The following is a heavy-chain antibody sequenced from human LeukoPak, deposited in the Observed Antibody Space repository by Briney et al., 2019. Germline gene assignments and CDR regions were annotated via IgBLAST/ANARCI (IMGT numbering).Heavy chain of an antibody. J-gene: IGHJ5*02. V-gene: IGHV3-30*03. D-gene: IGHD4-17*01. CDR2: ISYDGSSK. CDR3: AMVTVTTSKNNYFDP. CDR1: GFTFSSYG. Sequence: GQSLRLSCAASGFTFSSYGIHWVRRAPGKGLEWVAVISYDGSSKFYAGSVKGRFTISRDNSKNTVDLQMNSLGAEDTALYYCAMVTVTTSKNNYFDPWGQGTLVTVSS.